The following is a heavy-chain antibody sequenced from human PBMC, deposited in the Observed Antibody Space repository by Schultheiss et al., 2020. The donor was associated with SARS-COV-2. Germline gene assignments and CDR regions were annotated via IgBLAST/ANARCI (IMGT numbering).Heavy chain of an antibody. D-gene: IGHD6-19*01. CDR2: ISSSSSYI. Sequence: GESLKISCAASGFTFSSYAMSWVRQAPGKGLEWVSSISSSSSYIYYADSVKGRFTISRDNAKNSLYLQMNSLRAEDTAVYYCARPLSDEGYSSGWYQGYYYYGMDVWGQGTTVTVSS. V-gene: IGHV3-21*01. J-gene: IGHJ6*02. CDR1: GFTFSSYA. CDR3: ARPLSDEGYSSGWYQGYYYYGMDV.